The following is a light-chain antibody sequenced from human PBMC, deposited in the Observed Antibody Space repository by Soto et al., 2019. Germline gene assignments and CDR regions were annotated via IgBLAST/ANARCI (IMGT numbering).Light chain of an antibody. CDR2: DTT. CDR3: QSFDSSRIGLL. CDR1: HSDIGAGYG. J-gene: IGLJ2*01. V-gene: IGLV1-40*01. Sequence: QSALTQPPSVTGAPGQRVTISCTGSHSDIGAGYGVHWYQQFPHSAPKLLIYDTTNRPSGVPDRFSGSRSGTSASLAITGLQAEDEADYYCQSFDSSRIGLLFGGGTQLTVL.